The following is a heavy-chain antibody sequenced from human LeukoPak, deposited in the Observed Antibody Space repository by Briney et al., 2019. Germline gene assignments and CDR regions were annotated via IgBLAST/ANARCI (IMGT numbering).Heavy chain of an antibody. V-gene: IGHV4-39*01. CDR1: GGSISSSSYY. CDR3: ARGGGDYYSDFQH. J-gene: IGHJ1*01. Sequence: SETLSLTCTVSGGSISSSSYYWGWIRQPPGKGLEWIGSIYYSGSTYYNPSLKSRVTISVDTSKNQFSLKLSSVTAADTAVYYCARGGGDYYSDFQHWGQGTLVTVSS. CDR2: IYYSGST. D-gene: IGHD2-21*01.